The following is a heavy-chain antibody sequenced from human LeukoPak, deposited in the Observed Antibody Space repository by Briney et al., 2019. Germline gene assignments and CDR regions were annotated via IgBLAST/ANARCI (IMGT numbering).Heavy chain of an antibody. D-gene: IGHD5-24*01. J-gene: IGHJ4*02. V-gene: IGHV4-59*01. CDR3: ARGTEWLQND. Sequence: PSETLSLTCTVSGGSISSYYWSWFRRPPGKGLEWIGYIYPGGSTNYNPSLKSRVTISLDTSKNQLSLKLTSMTAVDTALYYCARGTEWLQNDWGQGTLVTVSS. CDR2: IYPGGST. CDR1: GGSISSYY.